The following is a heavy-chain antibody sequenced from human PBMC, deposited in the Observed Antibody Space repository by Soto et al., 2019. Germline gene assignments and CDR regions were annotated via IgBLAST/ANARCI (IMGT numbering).Heavy chain of an antibody. CDR1: GGSFSGYY. CDR3: ARGLTVTRYYFDY. CDR2: INHSGST. Sequence: QVQLQQWGAGLLKPSETLSLTCAVYGGSFSGYYWSWIRQPPGQGLEWIGEINHSGSTNYNPSLKSRVTISVDTSKNQFSLKLSSVTAADTAVYYCARGLTVTRYYFDYWGQGTLVTVSS. J-gene: IGHJ4*02. D-gene: IGHD4-17*01. V-gene: IGHV4-34*01.